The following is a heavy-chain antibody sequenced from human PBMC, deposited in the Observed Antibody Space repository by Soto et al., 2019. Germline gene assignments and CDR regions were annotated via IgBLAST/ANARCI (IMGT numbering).Heavy chain of an antibody. V-gene: IGHV4-59*08. Sequence: QVQLQESGPGLVKPSETLSLTCTGSGGSISNYYWTWIRQPPGKGLEWIGYIHYSGSTNYNPSLTSRVTTSVDTSNIPFSLKLSSVTAADTAVYYCARLGSSSSFGYWGQGTLVTVSS. D-gene: IGHD6-13*01. J-gene: IGHJ4*02. CDR2: IHYSGST. CDR1: GGSISNYY. CDR3: ARLGSSSSFGY.